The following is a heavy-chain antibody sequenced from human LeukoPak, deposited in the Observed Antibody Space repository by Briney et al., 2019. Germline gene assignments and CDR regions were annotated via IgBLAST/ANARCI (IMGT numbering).Heavy chain of an antibody. Sequence: GGSLRLSCAASGFTFSSYSMNWVRQAPGKGLEWVSSISSSSSYIYYAASVKGRFTISRDNAKNSLYLQMNSLRAEDTAVYYCASSDYGDYFDYWGQGTLVTVSS. J-gene: IGHJ4*02. CDR1: GFTFSSYS. CDR2: ISSSSSYI. V-gene: IGHV3-21*01. CDR3: ASSDYGDYFDY. D-gene: IGHD4-17*01.